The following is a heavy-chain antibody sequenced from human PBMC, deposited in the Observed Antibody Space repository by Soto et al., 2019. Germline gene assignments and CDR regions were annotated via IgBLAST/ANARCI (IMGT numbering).Heavy chain of an antibody. CDR2: IYYSGST. V-gene: IGHV4-31*03. CDR3: ASTMVATTYFFDY. CDR1: GGSISSGGYF. J-gene: IGHJ4*02. D-gene: IGHD1-1*01. Sequence: QVQLQESGPGLVKPSQTLSITCTVSGGSISSGGYFWSWIRQHPGKGLEWIGNIYYSGSTYYNPSLKSRVTISVDTSKNQFSLKLTSVTAADTAVYYCASTMVATTYFFDYWGQGTLVTVSS.